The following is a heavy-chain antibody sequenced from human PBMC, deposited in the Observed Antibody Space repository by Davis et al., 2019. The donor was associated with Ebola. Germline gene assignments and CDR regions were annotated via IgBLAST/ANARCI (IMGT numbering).Heavy chain of an antibody. CDR2: IRYDGSNK. D-gene: IGHD3-22*01. Sequence: GGSLRLSCAASGFTFSSYGMHWVRQAPGKGLEWVAFIRYDGSNKYYADSVKGRFTISRDNSKNTLYLQMNSLRAEDTAVYYCARDYSTYYYDSSGLNPSWGQGTLVTVSS. CDR1: GFTFSSYG. J-gene: IGHJ5*02. V-gene: IGHV3-30*02. CDR3: ARDYSTYYYDSSGLNPS.